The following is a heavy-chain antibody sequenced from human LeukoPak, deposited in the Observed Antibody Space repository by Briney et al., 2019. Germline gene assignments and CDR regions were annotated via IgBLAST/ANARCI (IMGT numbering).Heavy chain of an antibody. CDR3: ARGPKWTGSYYYFDY. D-gene: IGHD1-26*01. J-gene: IGHJ4*02. CDR1: GYTFPSYD. CDR2: MNPNSGNT. Sequence: ASVKVSCKTSGYTFPSYDINWVRQATGQGREWMGWMNPNSGNTGHTQKFQGRVTITRNTSITTAYMELSSLRSEDTAVYYCARGPKWTGSYYYFDYWGQGTLVTVSS. V-gene: IGHV1-8*01.